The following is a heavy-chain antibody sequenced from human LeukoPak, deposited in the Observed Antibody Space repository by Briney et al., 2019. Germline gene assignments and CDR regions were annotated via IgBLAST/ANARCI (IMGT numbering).Heavy chain of an antibody. V-gene: IGHV3-53*01. Sequence: SCTVSGYTLTELSMHWVRQAPGKGLEWVSVIYSGGSTNYADSVRGRFTISRDNSKNTLYLQMNSLRDEDTAVYYCARGRYEISAAMDVWGQGTTVTVSS. J-gene: IGHJ6*02. CDR2: IYSGGST. CDR3: ARGRYEISAAMDV. D-gene: IGHD5-12*01. CDR1: GYTLTELS.